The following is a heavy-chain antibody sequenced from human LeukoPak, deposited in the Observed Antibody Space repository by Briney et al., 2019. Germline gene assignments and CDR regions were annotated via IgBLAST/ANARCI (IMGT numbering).Heavy chain of an antibody. J-gene: IGHJ4*02. CDR2: IYYSGST. CDR3: ARVPIFGVVPLFDY. V-gene: IGHV4-59*01. Sequence: SETLSLTCTVSGGSISSYYWSWIRQPPGKGLEWIGYIYYSGSTNYNPSLKSRVTISVDTSKNQFSLKLSSVTAADTAVYYCARVPIFGVVPLFDYWGQGTLSPSPQ. D-gene: IGHD3-3*01. CDR1: GGSISSYY.